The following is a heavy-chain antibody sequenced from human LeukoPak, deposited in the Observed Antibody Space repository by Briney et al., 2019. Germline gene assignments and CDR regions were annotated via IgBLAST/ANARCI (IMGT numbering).Heavy chain of an antibody. D-gene: IGHD2-15*01. CDR2: IYYSGST. J-gene: IGHJ4*02. CDR3: AREVGYCSGGSCYSYFDY. CDR1: GGSISSYY. V-gene: IGHV4-59*01. Sequence: ASETLSLTCTVSGGSISSYYWSWIRQPPGKGLEWIGYIYYSGSTNYNASLTNRVTISVDTSKNQFSLKLSSVTAADTAVYYCAREVGYCSGGSCYSYFDYWGQGTLVTASS.